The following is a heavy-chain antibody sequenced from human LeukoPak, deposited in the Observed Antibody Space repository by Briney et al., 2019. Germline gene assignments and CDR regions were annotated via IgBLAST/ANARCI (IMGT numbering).Heavy chain of an antibody. Sequence: GGSLRLSCAASGFTFSSYEMNWVRQAPGKGLEWVSYISSSGSTIYYADSVKGRFAISRDNAKNSLYLQMNSLRAEDTAVYYCARGGYSSSPDAFDIWGQGTMVTVSS. CDR2: ISSSGSTI. V-gene: IGHV3-48*03. D-gene: IGHD6-6*01. J-gene: IGHJ3*02. CDR1: GFTFSSYE. CDR3: ARGGYSSSPDAFDI.